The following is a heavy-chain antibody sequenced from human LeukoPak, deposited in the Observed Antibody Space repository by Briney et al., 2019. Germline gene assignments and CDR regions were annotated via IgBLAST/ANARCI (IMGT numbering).Heavy chain of an antibody. CDR1: GYSFTNYY. V-gene: IGHV1-46*01. D-gene: IGHD6-6*01. CDR2: INPSGGST. Sequence: ASVKVSCKTSGYSFTNYYMHWVRQAPGQGLEWMGIINPSGGSTNYAQKFQGRVTITADESTSTAYMELSSLRSEDTAVYYCASGYSSSSFDYWGQGTLVTVSS. J-gene: IGHJ4*02. CDR3: ASGYSSSSFDY.